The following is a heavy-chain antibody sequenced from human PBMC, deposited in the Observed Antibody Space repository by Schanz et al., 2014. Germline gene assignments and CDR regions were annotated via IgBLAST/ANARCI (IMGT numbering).Heavy chain of an antibody. D-gene: IGHD6-6*01. J-gene: IGHJ6*02. CDR1: AFALNNYD. Sequence: DVQLLESGGGLVQPGGSLRLSCAASAFALNNYDMTWVRQAPGKGLEWVSCIRGSGGSTLYADSVQGRFTISRDDSKSMLYLKMNRLRAEDTAVYYCAKVWKDHRIAGRPGWSDGLDVWGQGTTVTVSS. CDR3: AKVWKDHRIAGRPGWSDGLDV. CDR2: IRGSGGST. V-gene: IGHV3-23*01.